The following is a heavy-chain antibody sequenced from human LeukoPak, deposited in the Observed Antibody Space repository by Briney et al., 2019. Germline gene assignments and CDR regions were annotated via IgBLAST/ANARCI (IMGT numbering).Heavy chain of an antibody. D-gene: IGHD2-2*01. CDR2: ISSSTTYI. Sequence: GGSLRLSCAVSGITFSGYSMNWVRQAPGKGLEWVSPISSSTTYIYYADSVKGRFTISRDNAKNSLYLQMDSLRAEDTAVYFCARGRGSSYSHYYFDYWGQGTPVTVSS. V-gene: IGHV3-21*01. CDR3: ARGRGSSYSHYYFDY. J-gene: IGHJ4*02. CDR1: GITFSGYS.